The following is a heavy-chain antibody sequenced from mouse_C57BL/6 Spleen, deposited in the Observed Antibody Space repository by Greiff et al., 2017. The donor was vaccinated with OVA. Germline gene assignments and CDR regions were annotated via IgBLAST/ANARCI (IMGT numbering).Heavy chain of an antibody. D-gene: IGHD3-1*01. Sequence: QVQLQQSGAELAKPGASVKLSCKASGYTFTSYWMHWVKQRPGQGLEWIGYINPSSGYTKYNQKFKDKATLTADKSSSTAYMQLSSLTSEDSAVYDCASAAQADAMDYWGQGTSVTVSS. V-gene: IGHV1-7*01. J-gene: IGHJ4*01. CDR3: ASAAQADAMDY. CDR1: GYTFTSYW. CDR2: INPSSGYT.